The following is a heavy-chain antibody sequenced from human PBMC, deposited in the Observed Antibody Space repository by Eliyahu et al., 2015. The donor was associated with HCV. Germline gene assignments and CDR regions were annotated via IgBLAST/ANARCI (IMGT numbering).Heavy chain of an antibody. CDR1: ESNFANYG. J-gene: IGHJ4*02. D-gene: IGHD4-23*01. Sequence: QVQLVQSGAEVEKPGASVKVSCKASESNFANYGLLGVPQAPGQRLEWMGWIHPGSGNTKYSQKFQGRVTITRDTSASTAYMELSSLRSEDTAVYYCAKGGGGYFDHWGQGTLVTVSS. V-gene: IGHV1-3*01. CDR2: IHPGSGNT. CDR3: AKGGGGYFDH.